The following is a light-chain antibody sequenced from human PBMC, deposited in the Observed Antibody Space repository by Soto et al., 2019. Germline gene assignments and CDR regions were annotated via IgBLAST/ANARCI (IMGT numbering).Light chain of an antibody. J-gene: IGKJ5*01. CDR2: TAS. V-gene: IGKV1-9*01. Sequence: DIQLTQSPSFVFASVGDRVTITCRASQGISSYLAWYQQKPGKAPKLLIHTASTLQSGVPSRFSGSGSGTEFTLTISSLQPEDFATYYCQHRHSYPITFGQGTRLEIK. CDR3: QHRHSYPIT. CDR1: QGISSY.